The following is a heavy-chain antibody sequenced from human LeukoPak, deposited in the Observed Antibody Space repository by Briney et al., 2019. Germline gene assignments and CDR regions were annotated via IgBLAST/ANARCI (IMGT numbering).Heavy chain of an antibody. Sequence: PGGSLRLSCAASGFTFSSYGMHWVRQAPGKGLEGVAFIRYDGSNKYYADSVKGRFTISRDNSKNTLYLQMNSPRSEDTAVYYCAKSWYYYDSSGNSAPDFWGRGTLVTVSS. CDR2: IRYDGSNK. D-gene: IGHD3-22*01. CDR3: AKSWYYYDSSGNSAPDF. CDR1: GFTFSSYG. J-gene: IGHJ2*01. V-gene: IGHV3-30*02.